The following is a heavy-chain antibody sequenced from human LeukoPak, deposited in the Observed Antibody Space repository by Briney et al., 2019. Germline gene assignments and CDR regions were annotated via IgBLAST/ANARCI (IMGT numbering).Heavy chain of an antibody. J-gene: IGHJ5*02. CDR1: GYTFTGYY. CDR2: INPNSGGT. Sequence: ASVKVSCKASGYTFTGYYMHWVRQAPGQGLEWMGRINPNSGGTNYAQKFQGRVTMTRDTSISTAYMELSRLRSDDTAVYYCAGDRGRMACTSCRMDNWFDPWGQGTLVTVSS. V-gene: IGHV1-2*06. CDR3: AGDRGRMACTSCRMDNWFDP. D-gene: IGHD2-2*01.